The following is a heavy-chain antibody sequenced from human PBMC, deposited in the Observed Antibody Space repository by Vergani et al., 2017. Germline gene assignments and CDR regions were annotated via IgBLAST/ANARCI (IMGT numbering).Heavy chain of an antibody. CDR3: AGPQGTSAYYYGEFDY. V-gene: IGHV3-23*04. CDR2: ISSDGGST. CDR1: GFTFSTYA. Sequence: EVQLVASGGGLVQRGGSLRLSCAASGFTFSTYAMTWVRQAPGKGLEWVSTISSDGGSTYYADSVKGRFTISRDNSKNTLSLQMNSLTAEDTAIYYCAGPQGTSAYYYGEFDYWGQGILVTVSS. J-gene: IGHJ4*02. D-gene: IGHD3-22*01.